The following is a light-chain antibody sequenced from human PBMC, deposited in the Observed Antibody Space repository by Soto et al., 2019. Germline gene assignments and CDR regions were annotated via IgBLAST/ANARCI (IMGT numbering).Light chain of an antibody. CDR2: GAS. Sequence: EIVMTQSPATLSVSPGERATLSCRASQSVSSNLAWYQQKPGQAPRLLIYGASTRATGIPARFSGSGSGTGFTLTISSLQSEDFAVYYCQQYNNWPGTFGQGTKVEIE. CDR3: QQYNNWPGT. J-gene: IGKJ1*01. V-gene: IGKV3-15*01. CDR1: QSVSSN.